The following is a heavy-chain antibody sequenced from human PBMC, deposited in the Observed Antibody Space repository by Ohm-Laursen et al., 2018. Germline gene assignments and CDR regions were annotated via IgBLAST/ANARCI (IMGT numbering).Heavy chain of an antibody. CDR2: IKQDGSKK. CDR1: GFTFNNYW. J-gene: IGHJ4*02. D-gene: IGHD4-17*01. CDR3: ARSIKDYGDYG. V-gene: IGHV3-7*03. Sequence: SLRLSCAASGFTFNNYWMSWVRQAPGRGLEWVANIKQDGSKKYYVDSVKGRFTISRDNAKNSLYLQMNSLRAEDTAVYYCARSIKDYGDYGWGQGTLVTVSS.